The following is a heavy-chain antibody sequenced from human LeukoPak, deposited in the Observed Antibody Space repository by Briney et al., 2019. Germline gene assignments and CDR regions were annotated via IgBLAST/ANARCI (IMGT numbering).Heavy chain of an antibody. CDR2: ISAYNGNT. D-gene: IGHD6-19*01. J-gene: IGHJ4*02. V-gene: IGHV1-18*01. CDR1: GYTFTSYG. CDR3: ARDLEGIAVAGSCFDY. Sequence: ASVTVSCKASGYTFTSYGISWVRQAPGQGLEWMGWISAYNGNTNYAQKLQGRVTMTTGTSTSTAYMELRSLRSDDTAVYYCARDLEGIAVAGSCFDYWGQGTLVTVSS.